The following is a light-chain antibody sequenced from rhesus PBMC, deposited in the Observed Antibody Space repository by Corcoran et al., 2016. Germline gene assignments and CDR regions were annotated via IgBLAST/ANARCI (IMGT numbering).Light chain of an antibody. CDR3: QQYNSAPYS. CDR1: QGISSW. J-gene: IGKJ2*01. V-gene: IGKV1-21*01. Sequence: DIQMTQSPSSLSTSVGDRVTITCRASQGISSWLAWYQQKPGKAPNLLIYKASSLQSGVPPRFSGRGSGTDFTLTISSLQPEDFATYYCQQYNSAPYSFGQGTKVEIK. CDR2: KAS.